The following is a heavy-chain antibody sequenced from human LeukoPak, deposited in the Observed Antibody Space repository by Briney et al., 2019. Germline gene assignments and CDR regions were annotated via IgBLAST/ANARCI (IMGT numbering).Heavy chain of an antibody. CDR2: IIPILGIA. CDR1: GGTFSSYA. V-gene: IGHV1-69*04. Sequence: SVKVSCKASGGTFSSYAISWVRQAPGQGLEWMGRIIPILGIANYAQKFQGRVTITADKSTSTAYMELSSLRSEDTAVYYCASGGSYYYFDYWGQGTLVTVSS. J-gene: IGHJ4*02. D-gene: IGHD1-26*01. CDR3: ASGGSYYYFDY.